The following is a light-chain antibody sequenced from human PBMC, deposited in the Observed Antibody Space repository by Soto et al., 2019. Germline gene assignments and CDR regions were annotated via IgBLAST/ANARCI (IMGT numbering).Light chain of an antibody. CDR1: QSVSNY. V-gene: IGKV3-11*01. CDR2: DAS. CDR3: HQRSNWPLT. Sequence: EIVLTKSPARVSLSPGERATLSCRARQSVSNYLAWYQQKPGQAPRLLIYDASSRATDIPARFSGSGSGTDFTLTISSLEPEDFATYYCHQRSNWPLTFGGGTKVEIK. J-gene: IGKJ4*01.